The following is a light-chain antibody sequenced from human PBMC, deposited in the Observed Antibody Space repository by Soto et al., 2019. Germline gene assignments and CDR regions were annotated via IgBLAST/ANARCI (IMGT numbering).Light chain of an antibody. CDR1: QDISRY. J-gene: IGKJ3*01. Sequence: DIQMTQSPSSLAASVGDRVTITCQASQDISRYLNWYQQKPGRAPKLLIYDASKMETGVPSRFSGSGSGTGFTFTITSLQPKDIGTYYCQQYDGLRVTFGPGTKVEIK. CDR3: QQYDGLRVT. V-gene: IGKV1-33*01. CDR2: DAS.